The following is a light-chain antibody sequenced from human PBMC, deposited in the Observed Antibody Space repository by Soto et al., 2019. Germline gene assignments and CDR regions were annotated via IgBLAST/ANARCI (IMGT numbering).Light chain of an antibody. CDR3: QHYKMYSPWT. J-gene: IGKJ1*01. Sequence: EIVMTQSPATLSVSPGERATLSCRASQSVSTNLAWYQQKPGQGPRLLIFGASTRAIGIPARFSGSGSGTDFTLTISSLQSEDFATYYCQHYKMYSPWTFGQGTKVEIK. CDR1: QSVSTN. CDR2: GAS. V-gene: IGKV3-15*01.